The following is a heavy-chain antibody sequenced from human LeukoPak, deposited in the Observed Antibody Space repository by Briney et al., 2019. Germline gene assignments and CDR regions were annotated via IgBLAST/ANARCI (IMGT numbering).Heavy chain of an antibody. CDR2: IYHSGST. D-gene: IGHD3-16*01. V-gene: IGHV4-30-2*01. CDR3: ARANVSLYYFDY. CDR1: GGSISSGGYY. Sequence: PSQTLSLTCTVSGGSISSGGYYWSWIRQPPGKGLEWIGEIYHSGSTNYNPSLKSRVTISVDKSKNQFSLKLSSVTAADTAVYYCARANVSLYYFDYWGQGTLVTVSS. J-gene: IGHJ4*02.